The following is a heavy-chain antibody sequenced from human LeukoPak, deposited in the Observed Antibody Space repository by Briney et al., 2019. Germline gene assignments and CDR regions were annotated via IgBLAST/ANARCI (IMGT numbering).Heavy chain of an antibody. D-gene: IGHD5-24*01. J-gene: IGHJ3*01. CDR1: GFTFRNYL. Sequence: GGSLRLSCAVSGFTFRNYLMHWVRQAPGQGLVWVSRINQDESKAYADSVWGRFTVSRGNAKNMLYLHLSGLRAEDTAVYFCGRGGDGIDFWGQGATVIVSS. CDR3: GRGGDGIDF. V-gene: IGHV3-74*01. CDR2: INQDESKA.